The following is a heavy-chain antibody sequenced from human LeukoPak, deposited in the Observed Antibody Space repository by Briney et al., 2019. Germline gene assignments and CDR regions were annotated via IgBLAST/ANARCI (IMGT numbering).Heavy chain of an antibody. V-gene: IGHV4-59*12. CDR3: ASLPTVYSRGYLAL. J-gene: IGHJ4*02. CDR2: IYYSGST. D-gene: IGHD3-22*01. CDR1: GGSISSYY. Sequence: SETLSLTCSVSGGSISSYYWSWIRQPPGKGLEWIGYIYYSGSTNYNPSLKSRVTISVDTSKNQFSLNLSSLTAADTAVYYCASLPTVYSRGYLALWGQGTLVTVSS.